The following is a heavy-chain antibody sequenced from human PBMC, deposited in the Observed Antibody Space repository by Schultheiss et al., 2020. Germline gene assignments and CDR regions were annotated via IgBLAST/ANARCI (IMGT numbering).Heavy chain of an antibody. J-gene: IGHJ6*02. CDR2: INHSGST. V-gene: IGHV4-39*07. Sequence: SETLSLTCTVSGGSISSSSYYWSWIRQPPGKGLEWIGEINHSGSTNYNPSLKSRVTISVDTSKNQFSLKLSSVTAEDTALYYCAKSSGVVTALKSWGQGTTVNVSS. CDR1: GGSISSSSYY. D-gene: IGHD2-21*02. CDR3: AKSSGVVTALKS.